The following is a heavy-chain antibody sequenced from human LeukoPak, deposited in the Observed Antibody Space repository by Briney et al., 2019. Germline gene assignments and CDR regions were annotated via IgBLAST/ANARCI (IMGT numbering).Heavy chain of an antibody. CDR2: ISWNSGSI. V-gene: IGHV3-9*01. D-gene: IGHD5-18*01. CDR1: GFTFDDYA. J-gene: IGHJ4*02. CDR3: AKDIAGYSYGFAPIEN. Sequence: PGGSLRLSCAASGFTFDDYAMHWVRQAPGKGPEWVSGISWNSGSIGYADSVKGRFTISRDNAKNSLYLQMNSLRGEDTALYYCAKDIAGYSYGFAPIENRGQGTLVTVSS.